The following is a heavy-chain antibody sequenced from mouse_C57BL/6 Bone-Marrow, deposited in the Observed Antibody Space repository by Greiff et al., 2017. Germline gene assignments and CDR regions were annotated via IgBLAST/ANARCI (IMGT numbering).Heavy chain of an antibody. CDR3: ARKTQLAWFAY. D-gene: IGHD4-1*02. CDR2: IHPNSGST. J-gene: IGHJ3*01. CDR1: GYTFTSYW. Sequence: QVQLQKPGAELVKPGASVKLSCKASGYTFTSYWMHWVKQRPGQGLEWIGMIHPNSGSTNYNEKFKSKATLTVDKSSSTAYMQLSSLTSEDSAVYYCARKTQLAWFAYWGQGTLVTVSA. V-gene: IGHV1-64*01.